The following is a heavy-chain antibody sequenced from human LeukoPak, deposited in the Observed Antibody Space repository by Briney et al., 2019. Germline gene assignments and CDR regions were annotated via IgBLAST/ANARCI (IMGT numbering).Heavy chain of an antibody. Sequence: GGSLRLSCAASGFTFSSYWMTWVRQAPGKGLEWVSSISSSSSYIYYADSVKGRFTISRDNAKNSLYLQMNSLRAEDTAVYYCAKDYYDSSGPVILEFYFDYWGQGTLVTVSS. CDR2: ISSSSSYI. J-gene: IGHJ4*02. V-gene: IGHV3-21*01. CDR1: GFTFSSYW. CDR3: AKDYYDSSGPVILEFYFDY. D-gene: IGHD3-22*01.